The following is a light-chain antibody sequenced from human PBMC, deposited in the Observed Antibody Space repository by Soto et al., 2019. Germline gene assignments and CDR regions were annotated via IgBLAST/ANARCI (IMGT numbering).Light chain of an antibody. CDR3: QLYGTSPKP. V-gene: IGKV3-20*01. CDR2: AAS. Sequence: EIVLTQSPATLSLSPGERATLSCRASQTVSSNYLAWYQQKPGQAPRLLIYAASTRATGIPDRFSGSGSGTDFTLSISRLEPEDFAVYYCQLYGTSPKPFGQGTKVEIK. J-gene: IGKJ1*01. CDR1: QTVSSNY.